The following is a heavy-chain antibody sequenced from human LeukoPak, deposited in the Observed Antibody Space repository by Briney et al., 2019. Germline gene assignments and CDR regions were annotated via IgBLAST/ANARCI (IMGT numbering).Heavy chain of an antibody. V-gene: IGHV3-53*01. D-gene: IGHD6-19*01. CDR2: IYSDDST. J-gene: IGHJ4*02. Sequence: GGSLRLSCAASGFTVSSNYMSWVRQAPGKGLEWVSVIYSDDSTYYADSVRGRFTISRDNSKNTLYLQMNSLRAEDTAVYYCARGQQWLVFDYWGQGTLVTVSS. CDR1: GFTVSSNY. CDR3: ARGQQWLVFDY.